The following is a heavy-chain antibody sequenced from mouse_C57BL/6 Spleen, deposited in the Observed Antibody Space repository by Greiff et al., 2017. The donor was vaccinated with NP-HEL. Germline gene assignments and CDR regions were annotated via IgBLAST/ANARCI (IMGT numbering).Heavy chain of an antibody. CDR1: GFTFSDYG. J-gene: IGHJ4*01. D-gene: IGHD2-5*01. V-gene: IGHV5-17*01. CDR3: ARGDSNFYYYAMDY. CDR2: ISSGSSTI. Sequence: EVQRVESGGGLVKPGGSLKLSCAASGFTFSDYGMHWVRQAPEKGLEWVAYISSGSSTIYYADTVKGRFTISRDNAKNTLFLQMTSLRSEDTAMYYCARGDSNFYYYAMDYWGQGTSVTVSS.